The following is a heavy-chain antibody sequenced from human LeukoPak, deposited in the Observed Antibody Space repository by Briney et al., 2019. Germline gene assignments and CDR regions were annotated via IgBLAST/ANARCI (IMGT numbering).Heavy chain of an antibody. V-gene: IGHV4-59*01. J-gene: IGHJ4*02. CDR3: VRDIYDSSGYRHDY. Sequence: SETLSLTCTVSGDSISSYYWSWIRQPPGKGLEWIGYIYYSGSIDYNPSLKSRVTISADTSKNQFSLRLSSVTAADTAVYYCVRDIYDSSGYRHDYWGQGTLVTVSS. CDR1: GDSISSYY. CDR2: IYYSGSI. D-gene: IGHD3-22*01.